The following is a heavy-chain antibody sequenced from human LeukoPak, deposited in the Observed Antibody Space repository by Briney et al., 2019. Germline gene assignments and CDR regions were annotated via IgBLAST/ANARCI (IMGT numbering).Heavy chain of an antibody. V-gene: IGHV3-23*01. D-gene: IGHD3-22*01. Sequence: GASLGLGCAASGFSCSSFCMNWVRQAPGKGLEWVSTSGTDGDTYYADSVKGRFTISRDNSKNTLYLQMTSLRAEDTAVYYCAKKRPGNYPYDSWGQGTLVTVSP. CDR3: AKKRPGNYPYDS. CDR2: SGTDGDT. J-gene: IGHJ4*02. CDR1: GFSCSSFC.